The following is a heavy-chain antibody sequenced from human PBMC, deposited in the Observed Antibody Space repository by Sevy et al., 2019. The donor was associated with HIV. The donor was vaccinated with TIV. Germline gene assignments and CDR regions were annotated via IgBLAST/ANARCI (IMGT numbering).Heavy chain of an antibody. CDR1: EFTFSSYG. Sequence: GGSLRLSCAASEFTFSSYGMHWVRQAPGKGLEWVAFIRYDGSNKYYADSVKGRFTISRDNSKNTLYLQMNSLRAEDTAVYYCAKDKGAYNWNYVDYYYGMDVWGQGTTVTVSS. D-gene: IGHD1-7*01. J-gene: IGHJ6*02. CDR3: AKDKGAYNWNYVDYYYGMDV. CDR2: IRYDGSNK. V-gene: IGHV3-30*02.